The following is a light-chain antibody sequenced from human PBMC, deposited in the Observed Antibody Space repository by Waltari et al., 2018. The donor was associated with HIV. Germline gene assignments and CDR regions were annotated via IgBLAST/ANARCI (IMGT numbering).Light chain of an antibody. CDR2: DAS. CDR1: QSVGNS. Sequence: ELVLTQSPVTLSLSPGERATLSCRASQSVGNSLAWYQQKPGQAPRLLIYDASNRATGIPARFSGGGSGTDFTLTISSLEPEDFAVYYCQQRSSWPPYTFGQGTKLDLK. J-gene: IGKJ2*01. CDR3: QQRSSWPPYT. V-gene: IGKV3-11*01.